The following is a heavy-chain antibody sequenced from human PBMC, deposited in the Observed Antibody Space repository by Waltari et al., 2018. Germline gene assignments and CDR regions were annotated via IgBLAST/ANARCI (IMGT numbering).Heavy chain of an antibody. J-gene: IGHJ3*02. CDR2: IKQDGSEK. CDR1: GFTFSSYW. Sequence: EVQLVESGGGLVQPGGSLRLSCAASGFTFSSYWMSWVRQAPGKGLEWVANIKQDGSEKYYVDSVKGRFTISRDNAKNSLYLQMNSLRAEDTAVYYCTRGDGYILDAFDIWGQGTMVTVSS. V-gene: IGHV3-7*01. CDR3: TRGDGYILDAFDI. D-gene: IGHD5-12*01.